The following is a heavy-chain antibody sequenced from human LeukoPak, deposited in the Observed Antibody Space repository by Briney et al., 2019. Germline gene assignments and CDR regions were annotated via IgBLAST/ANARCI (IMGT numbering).Heavy chain of an antibody. J-gene: IGHJ4*02. V-gene: IGHV3-30*02. CDR1: KFTFSSYA. Sequence: GGSLRLSCVASKFTFSSYAMSWVRQAPGKGLEWVAFIRYDGSNKYYADSVKGRFTISRDNSKNTLYLQMNSLRAEDTAVYYCAKGPQIAARPSTLNYWGQGTLVTVSS. CDR2: IRYDGSNK. D-gene: IGHD6-6*01. CDR3: AKGPQIAARPSTLNY.